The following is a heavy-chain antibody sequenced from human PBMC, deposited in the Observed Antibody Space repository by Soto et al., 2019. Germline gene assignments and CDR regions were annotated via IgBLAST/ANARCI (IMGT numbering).Heavy chain of an antibody. CDR3: ATARNYPGYCSSTSCYGAFDI. CDR1: GFTFSSYG. V-gene: IGHV3-33*01. CDR2: IWYDGSNK. Sequence: GGSLRLSCAASGFTFSSYGMHWVRQAPGKGLEWVAVIWYDGSNKYYADSVKGRFTISRDNSKNTLYLQMNSLRAEDTAVYYCATARNYPGYCSSTSCYGAFDIWGQGTMVTVSS. J-gene: IGHJ3*02. D-gene: IGHD2-2*03.